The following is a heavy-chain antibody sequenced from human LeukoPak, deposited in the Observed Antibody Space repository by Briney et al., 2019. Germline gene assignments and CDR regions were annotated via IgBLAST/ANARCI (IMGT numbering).Heavy chain of an antibody. CDR1: GGTFSSYA. Sequence: ASVKVSCKASGGTFSSYAISWVRQAPGQGLEWMGGIIPIFGTANYAQKFQGRVTITADKSTSTAYMELSSLRSEDTAVYYCARQYYDILTGYYFNWFDPWGQGTLVTVSS. D-gene: IGHD3-9*01. CDR2: IIPIFGTA. CDR3: ARQYYDILTGYYFNWFDP. V-gene: IGHV1-69*06. J-gene: IGHJ5*02.